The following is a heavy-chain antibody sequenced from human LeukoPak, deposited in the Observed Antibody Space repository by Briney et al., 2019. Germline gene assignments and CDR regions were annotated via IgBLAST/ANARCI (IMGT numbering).Heavy chain of an antibody. J-gene: IGHJ4*02. Sequence: ASVKVSCKASGYTFTSYGISWVRQAPGQGLEWMGWISAYNGNTNYAQKLQGRVTMTTDTSTSTAYMELTSLISEDTAVYYCARGFPLSSCSGGSCPFFDSWGQGTLVSVSS. CDR1: GYTFTSYG. V-gene: IGHV1-18*01. D-gene: IGHD2-15*01. CDR3: ARGFPLSSCSGGSCPFFDS. CDR2: ISAYNGNT.